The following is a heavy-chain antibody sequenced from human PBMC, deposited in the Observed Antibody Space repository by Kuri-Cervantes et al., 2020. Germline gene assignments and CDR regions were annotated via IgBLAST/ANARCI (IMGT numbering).Heavy chain of an antibody. CDR3: ARERGAYGDYYYYMDV. D-gene: IGHD4-17*01. CDR2: INWNGGST. J-gene: IGHJ6*03. V-gene: IGHV3-20*04. CDR1: GFTFDNYA. Sequence: GESLKISCATSGFTFDNYAINWVRQAPGKGLEWVAGINWNGGSTGYADSVKGRFTISRGNAKNSLYLQMNSLRAEDTAVYYCARERGAYGDYYYYMDVWGKGTTVTVSS.